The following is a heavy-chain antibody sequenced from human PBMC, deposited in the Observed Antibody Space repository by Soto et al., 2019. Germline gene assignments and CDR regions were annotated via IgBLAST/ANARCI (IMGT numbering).Heavy chain of an antibody. CDR3: VRERGLSSFYGMDV. Sequence: VGSLRLSCEASGFTLTTYTMNWVRQASGKGLEWVSSITSSSGHIYYADSVKGRFTISRDNARNSLYLQMNSLRAEDTAVYYCVRERGLSSFYGMDVWGQGTTVTVYS. CDR1: GFTLTTYT. V-gene: IGHV3-21*01. J-gene: IGHJ6*02. CDR2: ITSSSGHI. D-gene: IGHD3-10*01.